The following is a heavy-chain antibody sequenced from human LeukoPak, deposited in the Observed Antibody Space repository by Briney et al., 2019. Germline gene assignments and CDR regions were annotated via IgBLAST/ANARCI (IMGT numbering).Heavy chain of an antibody. V-gene: IGHV4-4*07. CDR3: ARHRRGSYCSGGSCYWFDP. J-gene: IGHJ5*02. D-gene: IGHD2-15*01. Sequence: SETLSLTCTVSGGSISSYYWSWIRQPAGKGLEWIGRIYTSGSTNYNPSLKSRVTMSVDTSKNQFSLKLSSVTAADTAVYYCARHRRGSYCSGGSCYWFDPWGQGTLVTVSS. CDR2: IYTSGST. CDR1: GGSISSYY.